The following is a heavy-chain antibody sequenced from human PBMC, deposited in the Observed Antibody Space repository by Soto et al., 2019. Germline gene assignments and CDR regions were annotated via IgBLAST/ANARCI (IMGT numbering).Heavy chain of an antibody. Sequence: SETLSLTCTVSGGSISSSSYYWGWILQPPGKGLEWIGSIYYSGSTYYNPSLKSRVTISVDTSKNQFSLKLSSVTAADTAVYYCVKAAPKYADYYYYMYVWGKGTTVTVSS. J-gene: IGHJ6*03. D-gene: IGHD6-6*01. V-gene: IGHV4-39*01. CDR2: IYYSGST. CDR1: GGSISSSSYY. CDR3: VKAAPKYADYYYYMYV.